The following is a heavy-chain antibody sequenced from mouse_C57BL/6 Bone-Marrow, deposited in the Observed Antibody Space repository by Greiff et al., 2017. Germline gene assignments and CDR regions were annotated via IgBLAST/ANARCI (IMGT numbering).Heavy chain of an antibody. D-gene: IGHD2-2*01. Sequence: EVQGVESGGGLVQPGGSLKLSCAASGFTFSDYYMYWVRQTPEKRLEWVAYISNGGGSTYYPDTVKGRFTISRDNAKNTLYLQMSRLKSEDTAMYYCARHEGYEGDYYAMDYWGQGTSVTVSS. J-gene: IGHJ4*01. V-gene: IGHV5-12*01. CDR2: ISNGGGST. CDR1: GFTFSDYY. CDR3: ARHEGYEGDYYAMDY.